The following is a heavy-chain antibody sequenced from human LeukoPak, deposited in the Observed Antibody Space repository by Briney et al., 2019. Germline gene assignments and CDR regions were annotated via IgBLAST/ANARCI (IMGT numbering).Heavy chain of an antibody. CDR3: ARDAIVVVPAAMPVWYFDL. D-gene: IGHD2-2*01. V-gene: IGHV4-61*02. Sequence: SETLSLTCTVSGGSISSGSYYWSWIRQPAGKGLEWIGRIYTGGSTNYNPSLKSRVTISVDTSKNQFSLKLSSVTAADTAVYYCARDAIVVVPAAMPVWYFDLWGRGTLVTVSS. CDR1: GGSISSGSYY. CDR2: IYTGGST. J-gene: IGHJ2*01.